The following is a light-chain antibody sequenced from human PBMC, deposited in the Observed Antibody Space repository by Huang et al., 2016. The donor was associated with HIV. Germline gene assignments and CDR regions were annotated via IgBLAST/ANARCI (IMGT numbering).Light chain of an antibody. CDR2: DTS. CDR3: QQHSNWPL. V-gene: IGKV3-11*01. Sequence: ELVLTQSPATLSLSPGQRVTLSCRASQSVSSYLAWYQQKPGQAPRLIIYDTSKRATGVPSRFSGSGSGTDFTLTINRLEPEDFAVYYCQQHSNWPLLGQGTKLEI. J-gene: IGKJ2*01. CDR1: QSVSSY.